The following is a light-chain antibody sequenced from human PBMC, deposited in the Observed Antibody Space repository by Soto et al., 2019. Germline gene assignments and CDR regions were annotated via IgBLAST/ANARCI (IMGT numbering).Light chain of an antibody. Sequence: DIHMTQSPSTLSSALGDRVTITGRASQSISSWLAWYQQKPGKAPKLLIYDASSLESGVPSRFSGSGSGTEFSLTISSLQPDDFATHSCHQYNHYWTLGEGTKVDIK. CDR3: HQYNHYWT. V-gene: IGKV1-5*01. CDR1: QSISSW. CDR2: DAS. J-gene: IGKJ1*01.